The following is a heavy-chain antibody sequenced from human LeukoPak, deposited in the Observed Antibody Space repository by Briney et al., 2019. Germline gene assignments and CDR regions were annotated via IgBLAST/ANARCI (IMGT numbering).Heavy chain of an antibody. CDR3: AREGAKIAFDI. D-gene: IGHD3-16*01. J-gene: IGHJ3*02. CDR2: IIHIFGTA. V-gene: IGHV1-69*05. CDR1: GGTFSSYA. Sequence: GASVKVSCKASGGTFSSYANSWVRQAPGQGLEWMGRIIHIFGTANYAQKFQGRVTITTDESTSTAYMELSSLRSEDTAVYYCAREGAKIAFDIWGQGTMVTVSS.